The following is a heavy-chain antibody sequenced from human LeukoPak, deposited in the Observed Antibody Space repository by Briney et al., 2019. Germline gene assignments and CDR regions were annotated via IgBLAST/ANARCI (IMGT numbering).Heavy chain of an antibody. D-gene: IGHD3-22*01. V-gene: IGHV3-30*18. J-gene: IGHJ4*02. Sequence: GGSLRLSCAASGFTFSSYGMHWVRQAPGKGLEWVAVISYDGSNKYYADSVKGRFTISRDNSKNTLYLQMNSLRADDTAVYYCAKVPYDSSDYFDYWGQGTLVTVSS. CDR1: GFTFSSYG. CDR3: AKVPYDSSDYFDY. CDR2: ISYDGSNK.